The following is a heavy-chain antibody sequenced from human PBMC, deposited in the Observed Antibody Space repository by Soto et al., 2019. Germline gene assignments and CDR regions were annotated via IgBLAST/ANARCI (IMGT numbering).Heavy chain of an antibody. J-gene: IGHJ1*01. Sequence: GASVKVSCKASGYTFTGHGISWVRQAPGQGLEWMGWISTDNGNTNYAQKLQGRVTMTTDTSTSTAYMELRSLRSDDTAMYYCARTHCTSTTCYAYAGDFQHWGQGTLVTVSS. V-gene: IGHV1-18*01. D-gene: IGHD2-2*01. CDR1: GYTFTGHG. CDR2: ISTDNGNT. CDR3: ARTHCTSTTCYAYAGDFQH.